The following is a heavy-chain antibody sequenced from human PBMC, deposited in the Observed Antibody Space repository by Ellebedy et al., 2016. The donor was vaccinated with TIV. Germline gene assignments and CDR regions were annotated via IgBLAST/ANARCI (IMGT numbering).Heavy chain of an antibody. D-gene: IGHD3-22*01. CDR3: ARDLLGSADY. V-gene: IGHV1-69*04. Sequence: AASVKVSCKASGGTFSSYALNWVRQAPGQGLEWMGRIMPILDIANYPQKFQGRVTITADKSTSTAYMELRSLRSEDTAVYYCARDLLGSADYWGQGTLVTVSS. J-gene: IGHJ4*02. CDR2: IMPILDIA. CDR1: GGTFSSYA.